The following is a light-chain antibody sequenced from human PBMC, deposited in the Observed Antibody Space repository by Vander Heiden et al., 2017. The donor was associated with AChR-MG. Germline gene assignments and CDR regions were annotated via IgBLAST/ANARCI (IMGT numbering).Light chain of an antibody. CDR3: QSYDSSLSGV. Sequence: SVLTPPPSVSGAPGQRVTIPCTGSSSNIGAGHDVHWYQQFPGTAPKLLIYGNRNRPSGVPDRFSGSKSGTSASLAITGLQAEDEANYYCQSYDSSLSGVFGAGTKVTVL. V-gene: IGLV1-40*01. J-gene: IGLJ1*01. CDR1: SSNIGAGHD. CDR2: GNR.